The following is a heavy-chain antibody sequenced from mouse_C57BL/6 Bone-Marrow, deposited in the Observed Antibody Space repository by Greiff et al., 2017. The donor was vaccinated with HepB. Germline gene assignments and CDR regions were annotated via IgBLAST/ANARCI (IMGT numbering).Heavy chain of an antibody. Sequence: DVQLVESGGGLVKPGGSLKLSCAASGFTFSSYTMSWVRQTPEKRLEWVATISGGGGNTYYPDSVKGRFTISRDNAKNTLYLQMSSLRSEDTALYYCARHPPFAYWGQGTLVTVSA. CDR1: GFTFSSYT. CDR2: ISGGGGNT. V-gene: IGHV5-9*01. CDR3: ARHPPFAY. J-gene: IGHJ3*01.